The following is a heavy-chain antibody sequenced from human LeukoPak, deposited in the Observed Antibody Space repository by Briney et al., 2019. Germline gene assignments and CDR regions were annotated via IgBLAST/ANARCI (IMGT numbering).Heavy chain of an antibody. CDR1: GGSFSGYY. CDR3: ARDFPMGWFDP. V-gene: IGHV4-59*01. D-gene: IGHD5-24*01. Sequence: SETLSLTCAVYGGSFSGYYWSWIRQPPGKGLEWIGYIYYSGSTNYNPSLKSRVTISVDTSKNQFSLKLSSVTAADTAVCYCARDFPMGWFDPWGQGTLVTVSS. J-gene: IGHJ5*02. CDR2: IYYSGST.